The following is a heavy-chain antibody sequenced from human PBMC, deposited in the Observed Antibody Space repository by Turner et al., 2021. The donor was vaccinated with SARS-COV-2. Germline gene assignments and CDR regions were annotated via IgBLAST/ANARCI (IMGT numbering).Heavy chain of an antibody. D-gene: IGHD3-10*01. Sequence: EVQLVESGVGLVQPGRSLRLSCTASGFTFDDYAMHWVRQGPGKGLEWDSSISWNSRSIGYADSVKGRFTISRDNAKNSLYLQMHSLRAEDTALYYCAKDMVRGLIYYYYGMDVWGQGTTVTVSS. CDR1: GFTFDDYA. J-gene: IGHJ6*02. CDR2: ISWNSRSI. V-gene: IGHV3-9*01. CDR3: AKDMVRGLIYYYYGMDV.